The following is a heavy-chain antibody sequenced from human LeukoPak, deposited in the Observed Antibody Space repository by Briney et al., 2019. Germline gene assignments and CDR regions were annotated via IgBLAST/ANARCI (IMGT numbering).Heavy chain of an antibody. CDR1: GGTFSSYA. CDR3: ARGTLWFGELPDYYGMDV. D-gene: IGHD3-10*01. Sequence: SVKVSCKASGGTFSSYAISWVRQAPGQGLEWMGRIIPILGIANYAQKFQGRVTITADKSTSTAYMELSSLRSEDTAVYYCARGTLWFGELPDYYGMDVWGQGTTVTVSS. J-gene: IGHJ6*02. CDR2: IIPILGIA. V-gene: IGHV1-69*04.